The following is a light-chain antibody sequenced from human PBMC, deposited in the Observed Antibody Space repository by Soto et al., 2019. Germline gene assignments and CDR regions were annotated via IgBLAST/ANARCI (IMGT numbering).Light chain of an antibody. CDR1: SGDVGGHNY. CDR2: AVS. CDR3: SSYTSSSTLV. V-gene: IGLV2-14*01. Sequence: QSALTQPASVSGSLEKSITISCTGTSGDVGGHNYVSWYQQHPGKAPKLVIYAVSNRPSGVSNRFSGSKSGNTASLTISGLQAEDEADYYCSSYTSSSTLVLGGGTQLTVL. J-gene: IGLJ2*01.